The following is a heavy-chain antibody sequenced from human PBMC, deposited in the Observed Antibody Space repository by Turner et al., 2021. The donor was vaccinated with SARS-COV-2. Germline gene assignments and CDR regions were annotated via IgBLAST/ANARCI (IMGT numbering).Heavy chain of an antibody. CDR1: GFTFSSYA. J-gene: IGHJ4*02. D-gene: IGHD1-26*01. V-gene: IGHV3-23*01. CDR3: AKGTWTLSGSHFDY. CDR2: MSGSGGST. Sequence: EVLLLESGGGLVQPGGSLRLSCSASGFTFSSYAMSWVRQAPGKGLEWVSAMSGSGGSTDYADSVKGRFTISRDNSKNTLYLQMNSLRAEDTAVYYCAKGTWTLSGSHFDYWGQGTLVTVSS.